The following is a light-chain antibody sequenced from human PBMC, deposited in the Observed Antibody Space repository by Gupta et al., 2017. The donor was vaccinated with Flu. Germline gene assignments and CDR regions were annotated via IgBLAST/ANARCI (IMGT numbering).Light chain of an antibody. Sequence: DIQMTQSPSSLSASVGDRVTITCQASQDIGKSLNWYQQRPGKAPKFLIYDASNLERGVPSRFSGGGSGTDFTFTISSLQPEDIATYFCQQYDRLPPTFGGGTKVEIK. CDR1: QDIGKS. CDR2: DAS. J-gene: IGKJ4*01. V-gene: IGKV1-33*01. CDR3: QQYDRLPPT.